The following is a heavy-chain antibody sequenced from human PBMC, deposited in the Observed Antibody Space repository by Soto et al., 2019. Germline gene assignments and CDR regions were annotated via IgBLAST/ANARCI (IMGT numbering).Heavy chain of an antibody. V-gene: IGHV3-30*18. CDR2: ISYDETNE. CDR1: GFTFGRHG. CDR3: AKDLRTTISDYGMDV. J-gene: IGHJ6*02. Sequence: PGGSLRLSCVSSGFTFGRHGMHWLRQAPGKGLEWVAVISYDETNEHYVDSVKGRFTISRDNSKSILYLQMNRLRPEDTAVYKCAKDLRTTISDYGMDVWGQGTTVTVSS.